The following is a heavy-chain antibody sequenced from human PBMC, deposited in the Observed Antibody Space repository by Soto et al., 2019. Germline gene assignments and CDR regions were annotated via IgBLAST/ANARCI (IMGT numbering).Heavy chain of an antibody. D-gene: IGHD6-13*01. V-gene: IGHV1-18*01. CDR2: ISAYNGNT. CDR3: ARVLLAAGPAETDY. CDR1: GYTFTSYG. Sequence: QVQLVQSGAEVKKPGASVKVSCKASGYTFTSYGISWVRQAPGQGLEWMGWISAYNGNTNYAQKLQGRVTMTTDTSTSTAXXXLRSLRSDDTAVYYCARVLLAAGPAETDYWGQGTLVTVSS. J-gene: IGHJ4*02.